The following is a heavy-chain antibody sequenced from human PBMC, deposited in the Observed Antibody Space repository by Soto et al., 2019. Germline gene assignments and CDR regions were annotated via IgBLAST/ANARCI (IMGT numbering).Heavy chain of an antibody. D-gene: IGHD6-19*01. Sequence: SETLSLTCTVSGGSISSYYWSWIRQPPGKGLEWIGYIYYSGSTNYNPSLKSRVTISVDTSKNQFSLKLSSVTAADTAVYYCARHVQGPPGWLVQTRYFDLWGRGTLVTVSS. J-gene: IGHJ2*01. CDR3: ARHVQGPPGWLVQTRYFDL. V-gene: IGHV4-59*08. CDR1: GGSISSYY. CDR2: IYYSGST.